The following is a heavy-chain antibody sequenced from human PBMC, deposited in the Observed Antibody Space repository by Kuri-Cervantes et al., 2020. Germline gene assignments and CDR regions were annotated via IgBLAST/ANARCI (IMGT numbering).Heavy chain of an antibody. Sequence: ASVKVSCKASGGTFSSYAINWVRQATGQGLEWMGWMNPNSGNTGYAQKSQGRVTMTRNTSISTAYMELSSLRSEDTAVYYCARVNGYYYYMDVWGKGTTVTVSS. CDR3: ARVNGYYYYMDV. CDR1: GGTFSSYA. V-gene: IGHV1-8*02. CDR2: MNPNSGNT. J-gene: IGHJ6*03.